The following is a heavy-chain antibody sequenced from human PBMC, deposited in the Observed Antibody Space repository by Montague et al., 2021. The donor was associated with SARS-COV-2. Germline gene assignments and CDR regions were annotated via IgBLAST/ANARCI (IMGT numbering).Heavy chain of an antibody. CDR1: DGSISSPNW. CDR2: IYYAGNT. Sequence: SETLSLTCAVSDGSISSPNWWNWVRQPPGKGLEWIGEIYYAGNTNYNPSRKSRVTIFIDKSKNHFSLQLSSVTAADTAAYYCARGGTYHYGMDVWGQGTTVAVSS. V-gene: IGHV4-4*02. D-gene: IGHD3-16*01. CDR3: ARGGTYHYGMDV. J-gene: IGHJ6*02.